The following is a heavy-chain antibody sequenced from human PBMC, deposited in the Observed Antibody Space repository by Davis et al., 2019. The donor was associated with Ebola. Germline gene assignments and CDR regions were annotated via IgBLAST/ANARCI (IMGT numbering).Heavy chain of an antibody. J-gene: IGHJ6*02. V-gene: IGHV4-39*01. CDR1: GGSISRSSYY. CDR2: IFHFGNT. Sequence: MPSETLSPTCPVPGGSISRSSYYWGWIRQPPGRGLEWIGNIFHFGNTYYNPSLRSRVTLSVDTSKNQFSLRLTSVTAADTAVYYCARESGRYRGDPLDIWGLGTTVTVSS. D-gene: IGHD1-26*01. CDR3: ARESGRYRGDPLDI.